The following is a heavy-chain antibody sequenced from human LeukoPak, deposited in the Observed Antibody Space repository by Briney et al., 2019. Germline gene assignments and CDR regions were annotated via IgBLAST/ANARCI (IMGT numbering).Heavy chain of an antibody. Sequence: GASVTVSCKASGYTFISYDIIWVRQATGQGLEWTGWMNPNSGNTGDAQKFMGRVTMNRNTSISTAYMELSSLRSEDTAVYFCARGPDIVVVPADISDYYYYGMDVWGQGTTVTVSS. D-gene: IGHD2-2*02. CDR2: MNPNSGNT. J-gene: IGHJ6*02. CDR3: ARGPDIVVVPADISDYYYYGMDV. V-gene: IGHV1-8*01. CDR1: GYTFISYD.